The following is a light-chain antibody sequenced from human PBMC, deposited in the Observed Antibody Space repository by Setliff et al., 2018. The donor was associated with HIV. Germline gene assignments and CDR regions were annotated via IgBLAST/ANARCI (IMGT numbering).Light chain of an antibody. J-gene: IGLJ1*01. Sequence: PGQSIIISCTGTSSDVGGYNYVSWYQQHPGKAPKLMIYEVSNRPSGVSNRFSGSKSGNTASLTISGLQAEDEADYYCSSYTSSSLGYVFGTGTKVTVL. V-gene: IGLV2-14*01. CDR3: SSYTSSSLGYV. CDR1: SSDVGGYNY. CDR2: EVS.